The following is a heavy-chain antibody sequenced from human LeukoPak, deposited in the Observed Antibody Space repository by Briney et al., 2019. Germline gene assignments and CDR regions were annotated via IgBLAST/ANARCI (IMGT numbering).Heavy chain of an antibody. D-gene: IGHD3-3*01. Sequence: GGSLRLSCAASGFTFSSYAMSWVRQAPGKGLEWVSAISGSGGSTYYADSVRGRFTISRDNSKNTLYLQMNSLRAEDTAVYYCAKDSLGDFWSGSYYGMDVWGQGTTVTVSS. CDR1: GFTFSSYA. CDR2: ISGSGGST. V-gene: IGHV3-23*01. J-gene: IGHJ6*02. CDR3: AKDSLGDFWSGSYYGMDV.